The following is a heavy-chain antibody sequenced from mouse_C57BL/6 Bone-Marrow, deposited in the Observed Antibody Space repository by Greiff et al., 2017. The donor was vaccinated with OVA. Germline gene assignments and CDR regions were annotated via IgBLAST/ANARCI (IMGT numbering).Heavy chain of an antibody. V-gene: IGHV1-26*01. J-gene: IGHJ1*03. CDR3: ATFYYGSSPGYWYFDV. CDR2: INPNNGGT. Sequence: EVQLQQSGPELVKPGASVKISCKASGYTFTDYYMNWVKQSHGKSLEWIGDINPNNGGTSYNQKFKGKATLTVDKSSSTAYMELRSLTSEDSAVYYCATFYYGSSPGYWYFDVWGTGTTVTVSS. CDR1: GYTFTDYY. D-gene: IGHD1-1*01.